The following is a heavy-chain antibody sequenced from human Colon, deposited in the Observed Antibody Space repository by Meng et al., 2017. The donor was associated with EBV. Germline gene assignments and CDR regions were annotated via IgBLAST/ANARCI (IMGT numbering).Heavy chain of an antibody. Sequence: QVHLREPGQGMVKPPETLCLTCAGSVGSISGVYWWTWVRQSPGKGLEWIGEIYHSGSTNYNPSLKSRVTISVDKSKNQFSLKLTSVTAADTAVYYCARGGYYSFDYWGQRTLVTVSS. J-gene: IGHJ4*02. D-gene: IGHD5-18*01. CDR3: ARGGYYSFDY. CDR1: VGSISGVYW. CDR2: IYHSGST. V-gene: IGHV4-4*03.